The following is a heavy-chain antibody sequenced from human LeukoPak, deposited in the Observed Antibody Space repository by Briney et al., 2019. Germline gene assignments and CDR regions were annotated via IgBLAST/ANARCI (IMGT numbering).Heavy chain of an antibody. Sequence: PSETLSLTCAVYGDSFSGYYWTWLRQPPGKGLEWIGEINHSGSTNYNPPLKSRVSISVDSSNKQFSPKLNSVTAADTAVYYCARGFARLGSYDFWGQGTLVTVSA. CDR3: ARGFARLGSYDF. CDR1: GDSFSGYY. D-gene: IGHD3-10*01. V-gene: IGHV4-34*01. CDR2: INHSGST. J-gene: IGHJ4*02.